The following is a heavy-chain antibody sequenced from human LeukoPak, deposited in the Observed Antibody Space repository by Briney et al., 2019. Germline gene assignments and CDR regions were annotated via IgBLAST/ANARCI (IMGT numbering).Heavy chain of an antibody. J-gene: IGHJ6*03. CDR3: ASIAYCSSTSCYSGAYYYYYMDV. V-gene: IGHV4-31*01. D-gene: IGHD2-2*01. CDR2: IYYSGST. CDR1: GGSISSGGYY. Sequence: TLSLTCTVSGGSISSGGYYWSWIREHPGKGLEWVGYIYYSGSTYYNPSLKRLVTISLDTSKNQFSLTLSSVTAADTAVYYCASIAYCSSTSCYSGAYYYYYMDVWGKGTTVTVSS.